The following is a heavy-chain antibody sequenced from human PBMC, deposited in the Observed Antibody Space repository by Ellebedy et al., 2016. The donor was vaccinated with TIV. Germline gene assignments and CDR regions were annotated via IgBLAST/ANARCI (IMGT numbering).Heavy chain of an antibody. CDR2: INPNSGGT. V-gene: IGHV1-2*02. Sequence: AASVKVSCKASGYTFTGYYMHWVRQAPGQGLEWMGWINPNSGGTNYAQKFQGRVTMTRDTSISTAYMELRRLRSDDTAVYYCARGYYGSGSYYNGFRIWGQGTMVTVSS. CDR1: GYTFTGYY. J-gene: IGHJ3*02. D-gene: IGHD3-10*01. CDR3: ARGYYGSGSYYNGFRI.